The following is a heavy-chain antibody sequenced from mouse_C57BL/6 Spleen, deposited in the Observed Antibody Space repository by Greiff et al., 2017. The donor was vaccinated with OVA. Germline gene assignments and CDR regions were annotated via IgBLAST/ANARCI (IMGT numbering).Heavy chain of an antibody. Sequence: QVQLQQPGAELVKPGASVKLSCKASGYTFTSYWMHWVKQRPGQGLEWIGMIHPNSGSTNYNEKFKSKATLTVDKSSSTAYMQLSSLTSEDSAVYYCARYGEITTVVRGYFDYWGQGTTLTVSS. D-gene: IGHD1-1*01. V-gene: IGHV1-64*01. CDR2: IHPNSGST. J-gene: IGHJ2*01. CDR1: GYTFTSYW. CDR3: ARYGEITTVVRGYFDY.